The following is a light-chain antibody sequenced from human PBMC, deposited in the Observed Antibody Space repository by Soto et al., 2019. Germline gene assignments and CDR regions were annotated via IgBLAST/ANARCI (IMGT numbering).Light chain of an antibody. CDR1: SSDVGGYNY. J-gene: IGLJ1*01. V-gene: IGLV2-14*01. CDR3: SSYTSSSTLEV. CDR2: EVS. Sequence: QSALTQPASVSGSPGQSITISCTGTSSDVGGYNYVSWYQQHPGKAPKLMIYEVSNRPSGVSNRFSGSKSGNTASLTISGIQAEDEADYYCSSYTSSSTLEVFGTGTKLTVL.